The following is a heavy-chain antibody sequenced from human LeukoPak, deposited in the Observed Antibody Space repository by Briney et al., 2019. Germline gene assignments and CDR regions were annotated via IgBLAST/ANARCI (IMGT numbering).Heavy chain of an antibody. Sequence: GASVKVSCTASGYTVTGYYMHWGRQAPGQGLEGMGWINPNSGGTNYAQKFQGRVTMTRDTSISTAYMQLSRLRSDDTAVDSCYGRSEGTSRELYMVVCGKGSTVTVSS. CDR3: YGRSEGTSRELYMVV. D-gene: IGHD1/OR15-1a*01. CDR1: GYTVTGYY. V-gene: IGHV1-2*02. CDR2: INPNSGGT. J-gene: IGHJ6*01.